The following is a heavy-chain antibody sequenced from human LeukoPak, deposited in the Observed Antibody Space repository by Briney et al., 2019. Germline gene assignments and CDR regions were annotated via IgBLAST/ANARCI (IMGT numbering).Heavy chain of an antibody. CDR2: ISGSGGST. CDR1: GFTFSSYA. V-gene: IGHV3-23*01. Sequence: AGGSLRLSCAASGFTFSSYAMSWVRQAPGKGLEWVSAISGSGGSTYYADSVKGRFTISRDNSKNTLYLQMHSLRAEDTAVYYCAKSYNDFWSGYYFYYGMDVWGQGTTVTVSS. D-gene: IGHD3-3*01. J-gene: IGHJ6*02. CDR3: AKSYNDFWSGYYFYYGMDV.